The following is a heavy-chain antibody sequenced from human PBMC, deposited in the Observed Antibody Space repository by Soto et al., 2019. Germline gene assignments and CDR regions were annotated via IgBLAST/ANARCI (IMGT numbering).Heavy chain of an antibody. CDR1: GGSFSGYY. V-gene: IGHV4-34*01. CDR3: ARGIRYSSGWLPFDY. Sequence: QVQLQQWGAGLLKPSATLSLTCAVYGGSFSGYYWSWIRQPPGKGLEWIGEINHSGSTNYNPSLKSRVTISVDTSKNQFSLKLSSVTAADTAVYYCARGIRYSSGWLPFDYWGQGTLVTVSS. D-gene: IGHD6-19*01. J-gene: IGHJ4*02. CDR2: INHSGST.